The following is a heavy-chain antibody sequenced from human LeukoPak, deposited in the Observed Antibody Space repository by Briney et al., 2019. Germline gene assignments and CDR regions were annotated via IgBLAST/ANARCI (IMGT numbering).Heavy chain of an antibody. CDR3: AKRGHCSTTTCLHHFDY. Sequence: GGSLRLSCAASGFTFSSYAMSWVRQAPGKGLEWVSAISGSGGSTYYADSVKGRFTISRDNSKNTLYLQMNSLRAEDTAIYYCAKRGHCSTTTCLHHFDYWGQGTQVTVSS. V-gene: IGHV3-23*01. J-gene: IGHJ4*02. CDR1: GFTFSSYA. D-gene: IGHD2-2*01. CDR2: ISGSGGST.